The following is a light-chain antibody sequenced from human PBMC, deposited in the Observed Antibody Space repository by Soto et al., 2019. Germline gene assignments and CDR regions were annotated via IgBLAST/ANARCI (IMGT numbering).Light chain of an antibody. CDR2: DAS. CDR1: QSIRNW. V-gene: IGKV1-5*01. J-gene: IGKJ1*01. Sequence: DIQMTQSPSTLSASVGDRVTITCRASQSIRNWLAWYQQRPGKAPRLLIYDASSLESGVPSRFSGSGFGTEFTLTISSLQPDDFATYYCQQYNSYSWTFGKGTKV. CDR3: QQYNSYSWT.